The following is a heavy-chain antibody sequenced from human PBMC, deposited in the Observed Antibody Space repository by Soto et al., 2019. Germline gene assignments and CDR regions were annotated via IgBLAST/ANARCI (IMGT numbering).Heavy chain of an antibody. Sequence: SLRLSCAASWFTVISNYITLVRQAPGKGLEWVSVIYSGGSTYYADSVKGRFTISRDNSKNTLYLQMNSLRAEDTALYYCARDSRNRNFFDYWGQGTLVTVSS. V-gene: IGHV3-53*01. CDR1: WFTVISNY. J-gene: IGHJ4*02. CDR3: ARDSRNRNFFDY. D-gene: IGHD2-2*01. CDR2: IYSGGST.